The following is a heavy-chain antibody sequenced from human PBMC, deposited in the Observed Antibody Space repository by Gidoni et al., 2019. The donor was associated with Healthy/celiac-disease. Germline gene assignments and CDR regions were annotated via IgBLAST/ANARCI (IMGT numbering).Heavy chain of an antibody. Sequence: EVQLVESGGGLIQPGGSLRLSCAASGFPVSSNYMSWVRQAPGKGLEWVSVIYSGGSTYYADSVKGRFTISRDNSKNTLYLQMNSLRAEDTAVYYCARLHGIVATSHFDYWGQGTLVTVSS. J-gene: IGHJ4*02. CDR1: GFPVSSNY. CDR3: ARLHGIVATSHFDY. D-gene: IGHD5-12*01. V-gene: IGHV3-53*01. CDR2: IYSGGST.